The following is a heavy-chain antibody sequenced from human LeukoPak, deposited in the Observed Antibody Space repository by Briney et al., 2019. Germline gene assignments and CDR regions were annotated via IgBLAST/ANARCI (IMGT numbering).Heavy chain of an antibody. CDR1: GGSISSYY. D-gene: IGHD3-3*01. CDR3: ARAGYDFWSGYYTGIDYYYYMDV. J-gene: IGHJ6*03. V-gene: IGHV4-59*01. CDR2: IYYSGST. Sequence: SETLSLTCTVSGGSISSYYWSWIRQPPGKGLEWIGYIYYSGSTNYNPPLKSRVTISVDTSKNQFSLKLSSVTAADTAVYYCARAGYDFWSGYYTGIDYYYYMDVWGKGTTVAVSS.